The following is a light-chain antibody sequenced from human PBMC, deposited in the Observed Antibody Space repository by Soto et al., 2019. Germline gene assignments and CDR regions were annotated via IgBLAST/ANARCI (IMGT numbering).Light chain of an antibody. CDR3: AAWDDSLNGFDV. CDR2: SNN. CDR1: SSNIGSNT. V-gene: IGLV1-44*01. Sequence: QSVLTQPPSASGTPGQRVAISRSGSSSNIGSNTVNWYQQFPETAPKLLIYSNNQRPSGVPDRFSGSKSGTSASLAISGLQSEDEADYYCAAWDDSLNGFDVFGTGTKLTVL. J-gene: IGLJ1*01.